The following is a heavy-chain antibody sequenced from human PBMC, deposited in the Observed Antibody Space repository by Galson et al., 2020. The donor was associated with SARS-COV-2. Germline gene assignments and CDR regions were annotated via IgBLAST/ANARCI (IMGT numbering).Heavy chain of an antibody. J-gene: IGHJ4*02. CDR3: VRSMALDY. V-gene: IGHV4-61*02. CDR1: GGSISSGTYY. D-gene: IGHD3-10*01. CDR2: IYTSGST. Sequence: SETLSLTCTVSGGSISSGTYYWSWIRQPAGKGLEWIGRIYTSGSTNYNPSLTSRVSISLDTSRNQFSLKLSSVTAADTAIYYCVRSMALDYWGQGILVTVSS.